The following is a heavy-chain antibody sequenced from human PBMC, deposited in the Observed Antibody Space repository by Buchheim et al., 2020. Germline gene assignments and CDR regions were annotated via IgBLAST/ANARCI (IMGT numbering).Heavy chain of an antibody. V-gene: IGHV3-23*01. CDR3: AKDLHFWSGMDY. Sequence: DVQLLQSGGGLVQPGGSLRLSCAASGFSFSTNAMSWVRQAPGRGLERVSGIGGDGRSHYADSVQGRFTLSRDRSKDTLYLQMNGLRVEDTATYYCAKDLHFWSGMDYWGQGAL. J-gene: IGHJ4*02. D-gene: IGHD3-3*02. CDR1: GFSFSTNA. CDR2: IGGDGRS.